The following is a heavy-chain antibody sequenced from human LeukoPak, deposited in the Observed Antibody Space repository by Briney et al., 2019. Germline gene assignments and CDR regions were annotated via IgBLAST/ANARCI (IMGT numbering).Heavy chain of an antibody. J-gene: IGHJ6*02. V-gene: IGHV4-34*01. CDR2: INHSGST. CDR1: GVSFSGYY. Sequence: KPSETLSLTRAVYGVSFSGYYWSWIRQPPGKGLEWIGEINHSGSTNYNPSLKSRVTISVDTSKNQFSLKLSSVTAADTAVYYCARGGDVSKSLYYYYYGMDVWGQGTTVTVSS. CDR3: ARGGDVSKSLYYYYYGMDV.